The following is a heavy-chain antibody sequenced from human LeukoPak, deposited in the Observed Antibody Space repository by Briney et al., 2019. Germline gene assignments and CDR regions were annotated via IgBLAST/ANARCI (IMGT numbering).Heavy chain of an antibody. CDR3: AREQLNYHDAFDI. V-gene: IGHV3-21*01. CDR2: ISSSSSYI. J-gene: IGHJ3*02. Sequence: GGSLRLSCAASGFTFSSYSMNWVCQAPGKGLEWVSSISSSSSYIYYADSVKGRFTISRDNAKNSLYLQMNSLRAEDTAVYYCAREQLNYHDAFDIWGQGTMVTVSS. D-gene: IGHD1-7*01. CDR1: GFTFSSYS.